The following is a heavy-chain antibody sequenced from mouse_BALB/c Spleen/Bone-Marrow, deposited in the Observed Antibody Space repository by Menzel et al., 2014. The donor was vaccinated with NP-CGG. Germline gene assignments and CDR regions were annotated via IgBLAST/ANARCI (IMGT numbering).Heavy chain of an antibody. D-gene: IGHD2-5*01. CDR3: ARTSNYVDFDY. CDR2: IWSGGGA. Sequence: QVQLQQSGPGLVQPSQSLSITCTVSGFSLTSYGVHWVRQSPGKGLEWLGAIWSGGGADYNAACISRLSITKDNSKSQVFFKMFSLQVDDTAIYYCARTSNYVDFDYWGQGTTLTVSS. CDR1: GFSLTSYG. J-gene: IGHJ2*01. V-gene: IGHV2-4-1*01.